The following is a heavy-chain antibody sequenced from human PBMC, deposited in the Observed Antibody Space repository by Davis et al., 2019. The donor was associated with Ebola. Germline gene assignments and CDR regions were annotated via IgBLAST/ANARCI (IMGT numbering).Heavy chain of an antibody. CDR2: ISAYNGNT. CDR3: AGWFGELYYYGMDV. J-gene: IGHJ6*02. Sequence: AASVKVSCKASGYTFTSYGISWVRQAPGQGLEWMGWISAYNGNTNYAQKLQGRVTMTTDTSTSTAYMELRSLRSDDTAVYYCAGWFGELYYYGMDVWGQGTTVTVSS. CDR1: GYTFTSYG. V-gene: IGHV1-18*04. D-gene: IGHD3-10*01.